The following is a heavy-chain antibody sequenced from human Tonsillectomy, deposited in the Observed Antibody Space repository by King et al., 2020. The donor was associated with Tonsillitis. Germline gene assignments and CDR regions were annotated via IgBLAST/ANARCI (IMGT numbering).Heavy chain of an antibody. V-gene: IGHV1-46*01. CDR2: INPSGGST. J-gene: IGHJ4*02. CDR1: GYTFTSYY. CDR3: AGGEGYGDPFDY. Sequence: VQLVESGAEVKKPGASVKVSCKASGYTFTSYYMHWVRQAPGQGLEWMGIINPSGGSTSYAQKFQGRVTMTRDTSTSQVYMELSSLRSEDTAVYYFAGGEGYGDPFDYWGQGTLVTVSS. D-gene: IGHD4-17*01.